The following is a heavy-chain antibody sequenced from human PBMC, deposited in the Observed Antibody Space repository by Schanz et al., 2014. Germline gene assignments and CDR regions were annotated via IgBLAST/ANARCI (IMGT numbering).Heavy chain of an antibody. CDR3: AKVAPAATYLDS. CDR2: MWNDGIKT. Sequence: EVQLLESGGALVQPGGSLRLSCSASGFTFSTYAMSWVRQAPGKGLEWVAVMWNDGIKTHYADSGKGRFTISRDNSRKTLYLQMNSLSAEDTAVYYCAKVAPAATYLDSWGLGTLVTVSS. CDR1: GFTFSTYA. J-gene: IGHJ4*02. D-gene: IGHD2-2*01. V-gene: IGHV3-23*03.